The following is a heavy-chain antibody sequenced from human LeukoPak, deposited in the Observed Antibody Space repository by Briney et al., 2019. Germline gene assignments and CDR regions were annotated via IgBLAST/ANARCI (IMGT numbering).Heavy chain of an antibody. CDR3: ARDPTGYGVDD. CDR1: GGSISSYY. CDR2: IYKSGIT. Sequence: PSETLSLTCTVSGGSISSYYWSWIRQDPGKGLEWIGYIYKSGITYYNPSLKSRGTISLDMSRNQFSLRLSSVTAADTAVYYCARDPTGYGVDDWGQGTTVTVSS. J-gene: IGHJ6*02. V-gene: IGHV4-31*03.